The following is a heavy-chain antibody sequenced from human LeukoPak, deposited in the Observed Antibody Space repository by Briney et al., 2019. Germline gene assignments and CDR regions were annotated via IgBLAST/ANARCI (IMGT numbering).Heavy chain of an antibody. CDR2: ISGSGGST. D-gene: IGHD3-3*01. CDR3: AKDAFWSGYSPRWFDP. J-gene: IGHJ5*02. V-gene: IGHV3-23*01. Sequence: PGGSLRLSCAASGFIVSSNYMSWVRQAPGKGLEWVSAISGSGGSTYYADSVKGRFTISRDNSKNTLYLQMNSLRAEDTAVYYCAKDAFWSGYSPRWFDPWGQGTLVTVSS. CDR1: GFIVSSNY.